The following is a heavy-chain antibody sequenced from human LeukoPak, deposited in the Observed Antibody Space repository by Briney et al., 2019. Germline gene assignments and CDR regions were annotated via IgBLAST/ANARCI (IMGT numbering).Heavy chain of an antibody. CDR2: ISSSSSYT. V-gene: IGHV3-11*06. J-gene: IGHJ4*02. D-gene: IGHD2-2*01. CDR3: ARDIRYCSSTSCYAAGIGTAMAYFDY. Sequence: NAGGSLRLSCAASGFTFSDYYMSWIRQGPGKGLEWVSYISSSSSYTNYADSVKGRFTISRDNAKNSLYLQMNSLRAEDTAVYYCARDIRYCSSTSCYAAGIGTAMAYFDYWGQGTLVTVSS. CDR1: GFTFSDYY.